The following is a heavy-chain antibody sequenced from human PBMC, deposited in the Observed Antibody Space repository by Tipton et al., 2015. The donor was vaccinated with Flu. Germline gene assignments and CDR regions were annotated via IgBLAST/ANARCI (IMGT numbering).Heavy chain of an antibody. CDR3: ARLDRYFDL. J-gene: IGHJ2*01. CDR2: IYTSGST. V-gene: IGHV4-59*10. D-gene: IGHD3-9*01. Sequence: TLSLTCAVYGGSFSGYYWRWIRQPAGKGLEWIGRIYTSGSTNYNPSLKSRVTISVDTSKNQFSLKLSAGTAADTAVYYCARLDRYFDLWGRGTLVTVSS. CDR1: GGSFSGYY.